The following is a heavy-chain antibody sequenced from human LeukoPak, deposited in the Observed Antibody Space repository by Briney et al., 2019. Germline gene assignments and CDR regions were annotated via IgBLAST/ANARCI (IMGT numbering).Heavy chain of an antibody. V-gene: IGHV3-7*01. CDR1: GFTFSNYW. J-gene: IGHJ3*02. D-gene: IGHD3-10*01. CDR2: IKQYGSEK. CDR3: ARGDYFGSGTSFIDAFDI. Sequence: GGSLRLSCVASGFTFSNYWMSWVRQAPGKGLEWVANIKQYGSEKYYVDSVKGRFTISRDNAKNSLYPQMNSLRAEDTAVYYCARGDYFGSGTSFIDAFDIWGQGTMVTVS.